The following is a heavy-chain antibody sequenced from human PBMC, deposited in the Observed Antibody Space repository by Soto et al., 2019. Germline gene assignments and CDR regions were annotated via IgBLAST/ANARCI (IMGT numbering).Heavy chain of an antibody. CDR3: AREELYGDKTFDY. Sequence: ASVKVSCKASGYTFTGYYMHWVRQAPGQGLEWMGWINPNSGGTNYAQKFQGWVTMTRDTSISTAYMELSRLRSDDTAVYYCAREELYGDKTFDYWGQGTLVTVSS. CDR2: INPNSGGT. CDR1: GYTFTGYY. V-gene: IGHV1-2*04. J-gene: IGHJ4*02. D-gene: IGHD4-17*01.